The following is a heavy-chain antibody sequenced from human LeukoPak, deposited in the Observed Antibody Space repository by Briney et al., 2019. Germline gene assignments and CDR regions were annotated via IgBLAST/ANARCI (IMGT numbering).Heavy chain of an antibody. Sequence: ASVKVSCKASGYTFTSYYMHWVRQATGQGLEWMGWMNPNSGNTGYAQKFQGRVTMTRNTSISTAYMELSSLRSEDTAVYYCARGSGDFYDFWSGYYYYYYMDVWGKGTTVTVSS. D-gene: IGHD3-3*01. V-gene: IGHV1-8*02. CDR2: MNPNSGNT. CDR1: GYTFTSYY. J-gene: IGHJ6*03. CDR3: ARGSGDFYDFWSGYYYYYYMDV.